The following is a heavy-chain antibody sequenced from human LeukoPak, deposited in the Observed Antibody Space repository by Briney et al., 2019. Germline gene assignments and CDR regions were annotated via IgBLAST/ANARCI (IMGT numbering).Heavy chain of an antibody. CDR2: IIPIFGIA. J-gene: IGHJ4*02. CDR3: ASPGGYSYGRDGFDY. Sequence: SVKVSCKASGGTFSSYAISWVRQAPGQGLEWMGRIIPIFGIANYAQRFQGRVTITADKSTSTAYMELSSLRSEDTAVYYCASPGGYSYGRDGFDYWGQGTLVTVSS. D-gene: IGHD5-18*01. V-gene: IGHV1-69*04. CDR1: GGTFSSYA.